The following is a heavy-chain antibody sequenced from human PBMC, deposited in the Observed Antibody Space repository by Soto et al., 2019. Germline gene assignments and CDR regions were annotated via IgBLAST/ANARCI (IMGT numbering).Heavy chain of an antibody. J-gene: IGHJ5*02. CDR3: AHIPNYYQYDWFDP. CDR1: GFSLTTRGVG. CDR2: IYWDDDK. V-gene: IGHV2-5*02. Sequence: QITLKESGPTLVKPTQTLTLTCTFSGFSLTTRGVGVGWIRQPPGKALECLALIYWDDDKRYSPSLQSRLSLTKDTSKNQVVLTMTNVDPLDTATYYCAHIPNYYQYDWFDPWGQGTLVSVSS. D-gene: IGHD3-16*01.